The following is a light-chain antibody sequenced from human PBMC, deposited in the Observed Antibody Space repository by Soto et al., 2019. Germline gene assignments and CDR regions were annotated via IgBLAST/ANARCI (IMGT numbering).Light chain of an antibody. CDR3: QQYNSYSWT. CDR2: KAS. V-gene: IGKV1-5*03. CDR1: QSISSW. Sequence: DIQMTQSSSTLSASVGDRVTITCRASQSISSWLAWYQQKPGKAPKLLIYKASSLESGVPSRFSGSGSGTEFTLTISSLQPDEFATYYCQQYNSYSWTFGQGTKVEIK. J-gene: IGKJ1*01.